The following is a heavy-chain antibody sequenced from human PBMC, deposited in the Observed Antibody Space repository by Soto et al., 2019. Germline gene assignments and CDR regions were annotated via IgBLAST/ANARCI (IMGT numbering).Heavy chain of an antibody. V-gene: IGHV3-23*01. D-gene: IGHD6-13*01. CDR1: GFAFSTYA. CDR3: AKVTKRAAAGRYEYYKYGMDV. J-gene: IGHJ6*02. CDR2: ISGSGGSS. Sequence: PGGSLRLSCAASGFAFSTYAMTWVRQAPGKGLEWVPVISGSGGSSYYAASVKGRFTISRDNSKNTLYLQMNGLRAEDTALYYCAKVTKRAAAGRYEYYKYGMDVWGQGTTVTVSS.